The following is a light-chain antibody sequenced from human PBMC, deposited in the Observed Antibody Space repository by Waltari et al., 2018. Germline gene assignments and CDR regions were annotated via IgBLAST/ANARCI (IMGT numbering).Light chain of an antibody. J-gene: IGLJ1*01. Sequence: QSALTQPSSVSGSPGQSITISCTGTSSDVGGYNYVSWYQQHPGKAPKLMIYDVSKRPSGVSNRFSGSKSGITASLTVSGLQAEDESDYYCSSYTSSSTDYVFGTGTKVTVL. V-gene: IGLV2-14*01. CDR2: DVS. CDR3: SSYTSSSTDYV. CDR1: SSDVGGYNY.